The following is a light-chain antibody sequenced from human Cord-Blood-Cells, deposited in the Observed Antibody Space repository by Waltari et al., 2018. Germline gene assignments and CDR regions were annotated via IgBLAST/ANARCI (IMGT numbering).Light chain of an antibody. CDR1: HSISRY. V-gene: IGKV1-39*01. J-gene: IGKJ4*01. Sequence: DIQMNQSPSSLSESVGHRVTITCRASHSISRYLNWYQQKPGKSPKFLIYASSSLQSGVPSRFSDSGSGTDFTLTISSLQPEDFATYYCQQSYSTPLTFGGGTKVEIK. CDR3: QQSYSTPLT. CDR2: ASS.